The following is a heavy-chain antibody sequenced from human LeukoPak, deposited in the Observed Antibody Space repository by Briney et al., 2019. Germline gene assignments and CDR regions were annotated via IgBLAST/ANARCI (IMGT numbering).Heavy chain of an antibody. V-gene: IGHV4-39*07. CDR2: IYYSGST. Sequence: SETLSLTCAVSGGSISSSSYYWGWIRQPPGKGLEWIGSIYYSGSTYYNPSLKSRVTISVDTSKNQFSLKLSSVTAADTAVYFCARGPYSYDSSGAFDIWGQGTMVTVSS. D-gene: IGHD3-22*01. CDR1: GGSISSSSYY. CDR3: ARGPYSYDSSGAFDI. J-gene: IGHJ3*02.